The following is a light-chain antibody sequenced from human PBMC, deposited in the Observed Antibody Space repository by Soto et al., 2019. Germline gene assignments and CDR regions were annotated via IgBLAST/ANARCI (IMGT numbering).Light chain of an antibody. J-gene: IGLJ2*01. CDR1: SSDVGGYNY. Sequence: QSALTQPASMSGSPGQSITISCTGTSSDVGGYNYVSWYQQHPGKAPKRMIYEVSNRPSGVSNRFSGSKSGNTASLTISGLQAEDEADYYCSSYTSSSTLVVFGGGTKLTVL. CDR3: SSYTSSSTLVV. CDR2: EVS. V-gene: IGLV2-14*01.